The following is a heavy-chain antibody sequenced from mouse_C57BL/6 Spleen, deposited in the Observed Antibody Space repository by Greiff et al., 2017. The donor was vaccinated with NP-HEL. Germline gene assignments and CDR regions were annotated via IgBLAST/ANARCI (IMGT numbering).Heavy chain of an antibody. CDR3: SREARLDYGSFDY. Sequence: EVKLVESGPGLVKPSQSLSLTCSVTGYSITSGYYWNWIRQFPGNKLEWMGYISYDGSHNYNPSLKNRISITSATSKNQFFLKLNSVTTEDTATYYWSREARLDYGSFDYWGQGTTLTVSS. D-gene: IGHD1-1*01. J-gene: IGHJ2*01. CDR2: ISYDGSH. CDR1: GYSITSGYY. V-gene: IGHV3-6*01.